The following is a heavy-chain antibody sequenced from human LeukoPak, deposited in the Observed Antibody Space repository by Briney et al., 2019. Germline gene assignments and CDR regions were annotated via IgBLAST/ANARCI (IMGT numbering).Heavy chain of an antibody. J-gene: IGHJ4*02. CDR1: GYTFTGYC. Sequence: ASVKVYCKASGYTFTGYCMHWVGQAPGQGLEWMGWINPNSGGTNYAQKFQGRVTMTRDTSISTAYMELSRLRSDDTAVYYCARDAPRLAGGSSSWVYDFDYRGQGTLVTVSS. V-gene: IGHV1-2*02. CDR2: INPNSGGT. CDR3: ARDAPRLAGGSSSWVYDFDY. D-gene: IGHD6-13*01.